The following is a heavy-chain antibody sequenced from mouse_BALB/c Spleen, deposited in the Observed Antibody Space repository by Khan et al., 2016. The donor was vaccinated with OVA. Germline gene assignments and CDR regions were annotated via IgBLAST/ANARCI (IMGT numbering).Heavy chain of an antibody. J-gene: IGHJ3*01. Sequence: VQLKQSGPELVKPGASVKMSCKASGYTFTDYVISWVKQRTGQGLEWIGEIYPGSGRTNYNERFKGKATLTADKSSNTAYMQLSSLTSEDSAVYYCARSYDGAWFAYWGQGTPVTVSA. CDR3: ARSYDGAWFAY. V-gene: IGHV1-77*01. CDR1: GYTFTDYV. CDR2: IYPGSGRT. D-gene: IGHD1-1*01.